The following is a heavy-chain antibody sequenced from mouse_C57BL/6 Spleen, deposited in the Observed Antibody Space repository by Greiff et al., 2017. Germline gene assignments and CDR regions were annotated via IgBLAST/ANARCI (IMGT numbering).Heavy chain of an antibody. J-gene: IGHJ3*01. D-gene: IGHD2-1*01. CDR1: GFTFSSYG. Sequence: DVKLQESGGDLVKPGGSLKLSCAASGFTFSSYGMSWVRQTPDKRLEWVATISSGGSYTYYPDRVKGRFTISRDNAKNTLYLQMSSLKSEDTAMYYCARQGGYGNYPFAYWGQGTLVTVSA. V-gene: IGHV5-6*02. CDR3: ARQGGYGNYPFAY. CDR2: ISSGGSYT.